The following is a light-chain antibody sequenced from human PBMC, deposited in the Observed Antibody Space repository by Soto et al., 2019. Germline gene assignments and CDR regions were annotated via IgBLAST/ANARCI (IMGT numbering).Light chain of an antibody. Sequence: EIVLTQSPGTLSLSPGGRATLSCRASLSVSNNYLAWYQQKPGQAPRLLIYGASSRATGIPDRFSGTGSGTDFTLTINRLEPEDFALYSCQQYGSSPRTFGQGTKLEI. V-gene: IGKV3-20*01. J-gene: IGKJ2*01. CDR1: LSVSNNY. CDR2: GAS. CDR3: QQYGSSPRT.